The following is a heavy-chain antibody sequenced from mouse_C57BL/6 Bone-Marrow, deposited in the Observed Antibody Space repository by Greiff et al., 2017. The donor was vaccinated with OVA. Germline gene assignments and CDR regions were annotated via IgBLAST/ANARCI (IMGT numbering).Heavy chain of an antibody. V-gene: IGHV1-76*01. CDR1: GYTFTDYY. CDR2: IYPGSGNT. J-gene: IGHJ4*01. CDR3: AKEGNHIRAMDY. Sequence: VQLQQSGAELVRPGASVKLSCKASGYTFTDYYINWVKQRPGQGLEWIARIYPGSGNTYYNEKFKGKATLTAEKSSSTAYMQLSSLTSEDSAVYFCAKEGNHIRAMDYWGQGTSVTVSS.